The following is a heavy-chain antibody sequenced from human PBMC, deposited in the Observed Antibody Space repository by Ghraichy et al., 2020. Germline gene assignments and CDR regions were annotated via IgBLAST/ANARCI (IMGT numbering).Heavy chain of an antibody. Sequence: SETLSLTCAVYGGSFSGYYWSWIRQPPGKGLEWIGEINHSGSTNYNPSLKSRVTISVDTSKNQFSLKLSSVTTADTAVYYCARAADAFDIWGQGTMVTVSS. CDR1: GGSFSGYY. CDR2: INHSGST. V-gene: IGHV4-34*01. CDR3: ARAADAFDI. J-gene: IGHJ3*02.